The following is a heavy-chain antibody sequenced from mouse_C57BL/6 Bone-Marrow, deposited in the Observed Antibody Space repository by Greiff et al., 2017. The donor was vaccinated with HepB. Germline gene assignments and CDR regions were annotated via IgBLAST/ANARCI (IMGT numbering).Heavy chain of an antibody. CDR2: IDPANGNT. J-gene: IGHJ2*01. CDR1: GFNFKNTY. CDR3: ARSDPFDY. V-gene: IGHV14-3*01. Sequence: EVQRVESVAELVRPGASVKLSCTASGFNFKNTYMHWVKQRPEQGLEWIGRIDPANGNTKYAPKFKGKATITADKSSNTAYLQLSSLTSEDAAIYYCARSDPFDYWGQGTALTVSS.